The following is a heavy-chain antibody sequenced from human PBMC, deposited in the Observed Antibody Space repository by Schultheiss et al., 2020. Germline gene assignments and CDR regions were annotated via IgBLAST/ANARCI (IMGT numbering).Heavy chain of an antibody. J-gene: IGHJ4*02. Sequence: GGSLRLSCAASGFNFIDAWMGWVRQAPGKGLEWVGRMKSKANGGTTDYAAAVKGRFTISRDDSKSITYLQMNSLRAEDTAVYYCATLHYGDYRSFDYWGQGTLVTVSS. CDR2: MKSKANGGTT. D-gene: IGHD4-17*01. CDR3: ATLHYGDYRSFDY. V-gene: IGHV3-15*01. CDR1: GFNFIDAW.